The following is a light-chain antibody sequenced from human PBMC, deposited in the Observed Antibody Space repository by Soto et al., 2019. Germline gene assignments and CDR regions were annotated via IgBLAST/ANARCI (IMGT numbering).Light chain of an antibody. CDR3: QQSYRTPLT. Sequence: DIQMTQSPSSLSASVGDRVTITCRASQAIDNYLNWYQHKPGKAPELLILAASIVQSVVPSRFSGGGFGTDFSLTISSLHPEDFATYYCQQSYRTPLTFGGGTKVEI. CDR1: QAIDNY. J-gene: IGKJ4*01. V-gene: IGKV1-39*01. CDR2: AAS.